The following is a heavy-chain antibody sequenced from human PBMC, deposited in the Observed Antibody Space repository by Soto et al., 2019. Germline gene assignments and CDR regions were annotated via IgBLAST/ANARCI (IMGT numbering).Heavy chain of an antibody. J-gene: IGHJ5*02. Sequence: GGSLRLSCAAAGFTFSYYYMSWIRQAPGKGLEWVSYISSSGSTIYYADSVKGRFTISRDNAKNSLYLQMNSLTAADTAVYYCARGRVRSSDWFDPWGQGTLVTVSS. CDR2: ISSSGSTI. CDR3: ARGRVRSSDWFDP. D-gene: IGHD6-6*01. V-gene: IGHV3-11*04. CDR1: GFTFSYYY.